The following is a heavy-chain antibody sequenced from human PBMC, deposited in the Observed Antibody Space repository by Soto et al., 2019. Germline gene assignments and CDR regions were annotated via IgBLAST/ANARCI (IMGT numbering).Heavy chain of an antibody. D-gene: IGHD3-9*01. J-gene: IGHJ5*02. CDR2: MNPNSGNT. V-gene: IGHV1-8*01. CDR1: GYTFTSYD. Sequence: QVQLVQSGAEVKKPGASVKVSCKASGYTFTSYDINWVRQATGQGLEWMGWMNPNSGNTGYAQKFQGRVTMPRNTSIRTAYMELSSLRSEDTAVYYCARGYYDILTGYSYNWFDPWGQGTLVTVSS. CDR3: ARGYYDILTGYSYNWFDP.